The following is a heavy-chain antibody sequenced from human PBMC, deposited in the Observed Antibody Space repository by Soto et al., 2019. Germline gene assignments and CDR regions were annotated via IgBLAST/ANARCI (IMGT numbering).Heavy chain of an antibody. V-gene: IGHV5-10-1*01. CDR2: IDPSDSYT. CDR1: GYSFTSYW. Sequence: LGESLKISCKGSGYSFTSYWISWVRQMPGKGLEWMGRIDPSDSYTNYSPSFQGHVTISADKSISTAYLQWSSLKASDTAMYYCATGAYSGAYYYGMDVWGQGTTVTVSS. D-gene: IGHD1-26*01. J-gene: IGHJ6*02. CDR3: ATGAYSGAYYYGMDV.